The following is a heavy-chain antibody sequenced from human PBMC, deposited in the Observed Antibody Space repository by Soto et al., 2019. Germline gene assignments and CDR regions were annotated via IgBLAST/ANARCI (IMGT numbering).Heavy chain of an antibody. J-gene: IGHJ4*02. CDR1: GFTFSSSW. CDR3: ASIGDPTFDC. V-gene: IGHV3-74*01. D-gene: IGHD3-3*01. Sequence: EVQLVESGGGLVQPGGSLRLSCAASGFTFSSSWMHWVRQAPGKGLVWVSRINGDGGTTDYADSVKGRFTISRDNAKNTLYLQMHSLRGEDTDVYYCASIGDPTFDCWGQGTLVNVSS. CDR2: INGDGGTT.